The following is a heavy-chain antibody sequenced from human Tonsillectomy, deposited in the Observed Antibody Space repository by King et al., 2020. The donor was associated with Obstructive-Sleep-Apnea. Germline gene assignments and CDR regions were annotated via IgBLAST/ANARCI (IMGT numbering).Heavy chain of an antibody. CDR1: SASISSSSYY. CDR3: ARHWFGSYKSYYFDY. J-gene: IGHJ4*02. CDR2: IYYSGST. D-gene: IGHD3-10*01. Sequence: LQLQESGPGLVKPSETLSLTCTVSSASISSSSYYWGWIRQPPGKGLELIGSIYYSGSTYYNPSLKSRVTISVDTSKNQFSLNLRSVTAADTAVYYCARHWFGSYKSYYFDYWGQGTLVTVSS. V-gene: IGHV4-39*07.